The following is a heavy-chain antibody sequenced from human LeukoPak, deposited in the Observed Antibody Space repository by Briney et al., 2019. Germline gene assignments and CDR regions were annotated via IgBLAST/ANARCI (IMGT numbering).Heavy chain of an antibody. D-gene: IGHD6-13*01. CDR2: INHSGST. CDR1: GGSFSGYY. Sequence: PSETLSLTCAVYGGSFSGYYWSWIRQPPGKGLEWIGEINHSGSTNYNPSLKSRVTISVDTSKNQFSLKLSSVTAADTAVFYCARHLQAPGYSSSWYYFDYWGQGTLVTVSS. CDR3: ARHLQAPGYSSSWYYFDY. V-gene: IGHV4-34*01. J-gene: IGHJ4*02.